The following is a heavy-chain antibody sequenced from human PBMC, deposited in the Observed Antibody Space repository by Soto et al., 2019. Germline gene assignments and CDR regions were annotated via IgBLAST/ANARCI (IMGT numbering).Heavy chain of an antibody. CDR3: ASTAANNYYYSGMDV. CDR1: GGTFSSYA. Sequence: QVQLVQSGAEVKKPGSSVKVSCKASGGTFSSYAISWVRQAPGQGLEWMGGIIPIFGTANYAQKFQGRVKIPADESTSTAYMELSSLRSEDTAVYYCASTAANNYYYSGMDVWGQGTTVTVSS. J-gene: IGHJ6*02. D-gene: IGHD6-13*01. V-gene: IGHV1-69*01. CDR2: IIPIFGTA.